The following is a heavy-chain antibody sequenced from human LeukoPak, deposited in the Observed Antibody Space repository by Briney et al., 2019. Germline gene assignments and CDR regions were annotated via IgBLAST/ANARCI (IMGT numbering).Heavy chain of an antibody. Sequence: ASVKVSCKASGYTFTSYAMNWVRQAPGQGLEWMGWINTNTGNPTYAQGFTGRFVFSLDTSVSTAYLQISSLKAEDTAVYYCARDLESPRLITMIVVAGFDPWGQGTLVTVSS. D-gene: IGHD3-22*01. J-gene: IGHJ5*02. CDR2: INTNTGNP. V-gene: IGHV7-4-1*02. CDR1: GYTFTSYA. CDR3: ARDLESPRLITMIVVAGFDP.